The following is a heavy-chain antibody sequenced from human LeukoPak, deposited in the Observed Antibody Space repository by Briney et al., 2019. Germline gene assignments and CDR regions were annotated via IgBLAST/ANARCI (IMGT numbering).Heavy chain of an antibody. D-gene: IGHD3-10*01. CDR1: GFTFSSYA. V-gene: IGHV3-23*01. J-gene: IGHJ4*02. CDR2: ISGSGGTT. CDR3: AKGRDTLVRGVIITTRFDN. Sequence: GGSLRLSCSASGFTFSSYAMTCVRQAPGKGLEGVAGISGSGGTTYYADSVKVQLTVSRDNSKNTLYLQMHSLRAEDTAVYYCAKGRDTLVRGVIITTRFDNWGQGTLVTVSS.